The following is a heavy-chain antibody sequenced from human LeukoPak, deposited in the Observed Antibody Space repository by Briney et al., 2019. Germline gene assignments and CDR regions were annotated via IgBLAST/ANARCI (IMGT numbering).Heavy chain of an antibody. D-gene: IGHD6-13*01. Sequence: GGSLRLSCTASGFTFSSYWMTWVRQAPGKGLEWVANIKQDGSEKYYVDSVKGRFTISRDNAKNSLYLQMNSLEAEDTAVYYCARRGTSSSWAHFDYWGQGTLVTVSS. CDR1: GFTFSSYW. V-gene: IGHV3-7*05. J-gene: IGHJ4*02. CDR2: IKQDGSEK. CDR3: ARRGTSSSWAHFDY.